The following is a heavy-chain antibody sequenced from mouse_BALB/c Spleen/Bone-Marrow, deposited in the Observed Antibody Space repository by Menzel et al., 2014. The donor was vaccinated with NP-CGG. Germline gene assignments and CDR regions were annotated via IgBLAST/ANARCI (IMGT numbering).Heavy chain of an antibody. CDR1: GYTFTSYW. V-gene: IGHV1S5*01. D-gene: IGHD2-2*01. J-gene: IGHJ3*01. CDR3: ARFDGYDVGFAY. Sequence: QVQLQQSGSELVRPGASVKLSCKASGYTFTSYWMHWVKQRPGQGLEWIGNIYPGSGTAKYDEKFKNKATLTVDTSSSTAYMQLSSLTSEDSAVYYGARFDGYDVGFAYWGQGTLVTVS. CDR2: IYPGSGTA.